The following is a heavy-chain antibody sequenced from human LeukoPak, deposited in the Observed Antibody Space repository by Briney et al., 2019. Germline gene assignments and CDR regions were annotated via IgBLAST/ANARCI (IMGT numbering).Heavy chain of an antibody. CDR2: IYYSGST. J-gene: IGHJ4*02. CDR3: ARYRAGTRGAYFDY. CDR1: GGSISSYY. V-gene: IGHV4-59*01. D-gene: IGHD1-1*01. Sequence: SETLSLTCTVSGGSISSYYWSWIRQPPGKGLEWIGYIYYSGSTNYIPSLKSRVTISVDTSKNQFSLKLSSVTAADTAVYYCARYRAGTRGAYFDYWGQGTLVTVSS.